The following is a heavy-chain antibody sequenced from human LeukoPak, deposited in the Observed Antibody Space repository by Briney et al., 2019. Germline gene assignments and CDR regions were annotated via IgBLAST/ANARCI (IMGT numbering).Heavy chain of an antibody. CDR2: IYHTGST. Sequence: KPSETLSLTCTVSGGSISSGYYWGWMRQPPGKGLEWIATIYHTGSTYYNPSLKSRVTISMDASKNQFSLKLTSVTAADTAVYYCAREPIIATRGASEAFDYWGQGTLVTVSS. CDR1: GGSISSGYY. J-gene: IGHJ4*02. CDR3: AREPIIATRGASEAFDY. V-gene: IGHV4-38-2*02. D-gene: IGHD6-6*01.